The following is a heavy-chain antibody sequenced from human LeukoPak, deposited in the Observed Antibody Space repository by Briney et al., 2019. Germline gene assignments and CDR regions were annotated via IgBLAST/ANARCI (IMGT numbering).Heavy chain of an antibody. Sequence: SVKVSCKASGGTFSSYAISWVRQAPGQGLERMGGIIPIFGTANYAQKFQGRVTITADESTSTAYMELSSLRSEDTAVYYCARDAADYDSSGVDYWGQGTLVTVSS. CDR2: IIPIFGTA. J-gene: IGHJ4*02. CDR3: ARDAADYDSSGVDY. V-gene: IGHV1-69*13. D-gene: IGHD3-22*01. CDR1: GGTFSSYA.